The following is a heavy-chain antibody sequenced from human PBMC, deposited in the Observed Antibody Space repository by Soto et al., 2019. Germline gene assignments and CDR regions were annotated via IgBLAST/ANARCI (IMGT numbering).Heavy chain of an antibody. J-gene: IGHJ4*02. D-gene: IGHD3-16*01. CDR3: AAGGGLPRYY. Sequence: QLQLQESGSGLVKPSQTLSLTCAVSGGSISSGGYSWSWIRQPPGKGLEWIGYIYHSGSTYYKPSPKSRVTISVDRYTKQFSLKLSSVTAADTAVDYCAAGGGLPRYYWGQGTLVTVSS. CDR2: IYHSGST. CDR1: GGSISSGGYS. V-gene: IGHV4-30-2*01.